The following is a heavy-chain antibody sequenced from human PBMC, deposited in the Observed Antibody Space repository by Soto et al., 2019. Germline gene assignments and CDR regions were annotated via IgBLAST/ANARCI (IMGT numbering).Heavy chain of an antibody. CDR2: IYYSGST. J-gene: IGHJ4*02. D-gene: IGHD3-22*01. CDR3: ASIHDSSATFYDY. Sequence: SETLSLTCTVSGGSISSGDYYWSWIRQPPGKGLEWIGYIYYSGSTYYNPSLKSRVTISVDTSKNQFSLKLSSVTAADTAMYYCASIHDSSATFYDYWGQGTLVTVSS. CDR1: GGSISSGDYY. V-gene: IGHV4-30-4*01.